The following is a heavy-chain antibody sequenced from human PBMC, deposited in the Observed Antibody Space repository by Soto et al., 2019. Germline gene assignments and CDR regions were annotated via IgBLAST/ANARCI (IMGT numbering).Heavy chain of an antibody. Sequence: GGSPRLSCAASGFTFWSCAMGWVRQAPGKGLEWVSDIIDSGASTYYADSVKGRFTISRDNSKSTLHLQMNSLRAEDTALYYCAKGRSYYYYYGVDVWGQGTTVTVSS. V-gene: IGHV3-23*01. CDR2: IIDSGAST. J-gene: IGHJ6*02. CDR1: GFTFWSCA. CDR3: AKGRSYYYYYGVDV.